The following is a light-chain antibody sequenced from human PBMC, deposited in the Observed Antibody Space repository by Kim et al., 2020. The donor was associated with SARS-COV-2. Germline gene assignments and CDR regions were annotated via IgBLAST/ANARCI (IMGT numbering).Light chain of an antibody. CDR1: SSDVGTYNF. Sequence: QSLTISCTGASSDVGTYNFVSWYQQHPGKAPKLIIYDVINRPSGVSHRFSASKSGNTASLTISGLQADDEADYFCVSYTGSGTLYVFGTGTKVTVL. J-gene: IGLJ1*01. CDR2: DVI. CDR3: VSYTGSGTLYV. V-gene: IGLV2-14*03.